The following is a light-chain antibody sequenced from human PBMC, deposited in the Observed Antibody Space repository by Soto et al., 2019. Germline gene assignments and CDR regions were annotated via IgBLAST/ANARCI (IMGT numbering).Light chain of an antibody. CDR3: AAWDDRLDVYV. CDR2: STS. V-gene: IGLV1-44*01. Sequence: QLVLTQPPSASGTPGQIVAISCSGGSSNIGSNTVTWYQQLPGTAPKLLIYSTSQRSSGVPGRFSGSKSGASASLSISGLQSEDEADYYCAAWDDRLDVYVFGTGTKLTVL. J-gene: IGLJ1*01. CDR1: SSNIGSNT.